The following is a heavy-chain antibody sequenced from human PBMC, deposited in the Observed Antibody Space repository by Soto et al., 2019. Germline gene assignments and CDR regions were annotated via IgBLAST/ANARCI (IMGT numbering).Heavy chain of an antibody. D-gene: IGHD2-2*01. Sequence: PGGSLRLPCAASGFTFSSYGMHWVRQAPGKGLEWVAVISYDGSNKYYADSVKGRFTISRDNSKNTLYLQINSLRAEDTAVYYCAKTLPYIVVVPAAMAATMDDTVNWGQGTLVTVSS. V-gene: IGHV3-30*18. J-gene: IGHJ4*02. CDR1: GFTFSSYG. CDR3: AKTLPYIVVVPAAMAATMDDTVN. CDR2: ISYDGSNK.